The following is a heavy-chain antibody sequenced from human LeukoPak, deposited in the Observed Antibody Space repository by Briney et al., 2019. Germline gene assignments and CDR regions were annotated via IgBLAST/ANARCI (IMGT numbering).Heavy chain of an antibody. Sequence: PGGSLRLSCAASGFTFSSYAMSWVRQAPGKGLEWVSAISGSGGSTYYADSVKGRFTISRDNSKNTLYLQMNSLRAEDTAVYYCAKDLVSRTAFLLDPFDYWGQGTLVTVSS. J-gene: IGHJ4*02. CDR3: AKDLVSRTAFLLDPFDY. CDR2: ISGSGGST. V-gene: IGHV3-23*01. D-gene: IGHD5/OR15-5a*01. CDR1: GFTFSSYA.